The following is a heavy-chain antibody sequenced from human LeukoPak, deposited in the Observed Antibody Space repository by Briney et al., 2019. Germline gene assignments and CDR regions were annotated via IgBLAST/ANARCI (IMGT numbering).Heavy chain of an antibody. D-gene: IGHD2-2*02. CDR2: IDPNTGGT. J-gene: IGHJ4*02. Sequence: ASVKVSCKTSGYTFTDYYMHWLRQAPGQGLEWVGRIDPNTGGTNFAQKFQVRVTMTRDTSISTVYMELTGLRSDDTAVYYCARVPGPYTTSRFHCWGQGALVTVSS. CDR3: ARVPGPYTTSRFHC. V-gene: IGHV1-2*02. CDR1: GYTFTDYY.